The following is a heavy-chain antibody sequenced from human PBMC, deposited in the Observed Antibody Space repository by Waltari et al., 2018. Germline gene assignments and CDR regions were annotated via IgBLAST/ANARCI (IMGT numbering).Heavy chain of an antibody. CDR1: GYTFTSYA. V-gene: IGHV1-3*01. Sequence: QVQLVQSGAEVKKPGASVKVSCKASGYTFTSYAVHWGRQAPGQRLEWMGWINGGNGNTKYSQKFQGRVTITRDTSASTAYMELSSLRYEDTAVYYCARVEGAAGLDIWGQGTMVTVSS. CDR3: ARVEGAAGLDI. CDR2: INGGNGNT. D-gene: IGHD3-16*01. J-gene: IGHJ3*02.